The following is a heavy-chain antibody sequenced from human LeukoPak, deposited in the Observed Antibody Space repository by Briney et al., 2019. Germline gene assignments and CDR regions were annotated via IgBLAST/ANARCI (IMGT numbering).Heavy chain of an antibody. CDR1: GFTFSSYA. J-gene: IGHJ4*02. D-gene: IGHD3-22*01. V-gene: IGHV3-23*01. CDR3: AKDRPNYYDTSGHYYRRNGDC. Sequence: GGSLRLSCAAFGFTFSSYAMSWVRQAPGKGLEWVSSITGSGAGTYYADSVKGRFTIFRDNSENTLHLQMNSLGVEDTAVYYCAKDRPNYYDTSGHYYRRNGDCWGQGTLVTVSS. CDR2: ITGSGAGT.